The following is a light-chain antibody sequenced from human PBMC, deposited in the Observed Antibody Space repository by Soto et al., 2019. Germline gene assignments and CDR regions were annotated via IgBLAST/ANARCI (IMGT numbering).Light chain of an antibody. CDR2: GAS. V-gene: IGKV3-20*01. Sequence: EIVLTQSPGTLSLSPGERATLSCRASQSVSSSYLAWYPQKPGQAPRLLIYGASSRATGIPDRFSGSGYETAFTLTISRLEHEDFAGFYCQQDRSSPWTFGQGTKVEIK. CDR1: QSVSSSY. J-gene: IGKJ1*01. CDR3: QQDRSSPWT.